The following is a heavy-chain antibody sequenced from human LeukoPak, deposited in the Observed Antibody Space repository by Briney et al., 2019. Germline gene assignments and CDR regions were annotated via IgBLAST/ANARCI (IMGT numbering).Heavy chain of an antibody. CDR2: IHYSGST. V-gene: IGHV4-59*01. J-gene: IGHJ4*02. D-gene: IGHD1-26*01. CDR3: ARGFWDSYFDY. CDR1: GGSISNYY. Sequence: SETLSLTCTVSGGSISNYYWNWIRQPPGKGLEWIGYIHYSGSTNYNPSLKSRVTISVDTSKNQFSLKLNSVTAADTAVYYCARGFWDSYFDYWGQGTLVTVSS.